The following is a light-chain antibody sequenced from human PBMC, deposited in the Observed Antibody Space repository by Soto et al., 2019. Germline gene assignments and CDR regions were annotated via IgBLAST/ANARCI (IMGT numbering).Light chain of an antibody. V-gene: IGKV3-20*01. CDR3: QQYGRSPPFA. Sequence: EIVLTQSPGTLSLSPGERATLSCRASQSVSSNYIAWYQQNPGQAPRLLIYGASTRATGIPDRFSGSGSGTDITLTISRLETEDFAVYFCQQYGRSPPFAFGQGTKVEIK. CDR1: QSVSSNY. J-gene: IGKJ2*01. CDR2: GAS.